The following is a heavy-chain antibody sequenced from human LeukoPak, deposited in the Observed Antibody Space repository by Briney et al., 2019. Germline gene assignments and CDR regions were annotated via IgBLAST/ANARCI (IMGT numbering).Heavy chain of an antibody. Sequence: GGSLRLSCAASGFTVSSNYMTWIRQAPGKGLEWVSYISSSGSTIHYADSVKGRFTISRDNAKNSLYLQVNSLRAEDTAVYYCAKDFRLAVAMDYWGQGTLVTVSS. CDR2: ISSSGSTI. CDR1: GFTVSSNY. J-gene: IGHJ4*02. D-gene: IGHD6-19*01. CDR3: AKDFRLAVAMDY. V-gene: IGHV3-11*04.